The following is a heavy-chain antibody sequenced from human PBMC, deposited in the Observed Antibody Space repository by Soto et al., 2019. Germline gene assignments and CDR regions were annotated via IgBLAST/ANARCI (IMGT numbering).Heavy chain of an antibody. CDR3: ARDRGYYDFWSGITNDY. D-gene: IGHD3-3*01. CDR2: ISGYNGNT. Sequence: ASVKVSCTTSGYAFTTYGISWVRQAPGQGLEWMGWISGYNGNTKYAQNLQGRVTMTTDTSTSTAYMELRSLRSDDTAVYYCARDRGYYDFWSGITNDYWGQGTLVTVSS. J-gene: IGHJ4*02. V-gene: IGHV1-18*01. CDR1: GYAFTTYG.